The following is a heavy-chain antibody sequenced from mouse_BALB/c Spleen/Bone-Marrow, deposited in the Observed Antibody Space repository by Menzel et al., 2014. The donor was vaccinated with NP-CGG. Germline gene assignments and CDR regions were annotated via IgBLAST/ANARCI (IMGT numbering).Heavy chain of an antibody. Sequence: SGAELARPGASVKMSCQASGYTFTGYTMHWEKKRPGQGLEWIGYIIPNSGYSNYNQKFKDKATLTADKSSSTAYMQLSSLTSEDSAVYYCTIRYYAMDYWGQGTSVTVSS. CDR3: TIRYYAMDY. J-gene: IGHJ4*01. V-gene: IGHV1-4*01. CDR2: IIPNSGYS. CDR1: GYTFTGYT. D-gene: IGHD1-1*01.